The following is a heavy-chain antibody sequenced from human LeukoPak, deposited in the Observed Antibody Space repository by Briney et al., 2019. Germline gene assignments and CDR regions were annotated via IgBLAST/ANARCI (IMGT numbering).Heavy chain of an antibody. Sequence: SVKVSCKASGGTFSSYAISWVRQAPGQGLEWMGGIIPIFGTANYAQKFQGRVTITTDESTSTAYMELSSLRSEDTAVYYCARNWNSLRYYYYYMDVWGKGTTVTVSS. CDR2: IIPIFGTA. J-gene: IGHJ6*03. CDR1: GGTFSSYA. V-gene: IGHV1-69*05. D-gene: IGHD1-7*01. CDR3: ARNWNSLRYYYYYMDV.